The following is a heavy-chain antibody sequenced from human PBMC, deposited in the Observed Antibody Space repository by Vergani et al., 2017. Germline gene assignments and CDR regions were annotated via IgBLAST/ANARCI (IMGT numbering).Heavy chain of an antibody. Sequence: QVQLQESGPGLVKPSETLSLTCTVSGGSISSYYWSWIRQPPGKGLEWIGYIYYSGSTNYNPSLKSRVTISVDTSKNQFSLKLSSVTAADTAVYYCARGGDLRYYYYSMDVWGKGTTVTVSS. J-gene: IGHJ6*03. CDR1: GGSISSYY. V-gene: IGHV4-59*01. D-gene: IGHD3-16*01. CDR3: ARGGDLRYYYYSMDV. CDR2: IYYSGST.